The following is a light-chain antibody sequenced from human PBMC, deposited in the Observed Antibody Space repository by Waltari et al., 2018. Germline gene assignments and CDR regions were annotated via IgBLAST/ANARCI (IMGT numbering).Light chain of an antibody. CDR3: CSYAGRIPYV. J-gene: IGLJ1*01. CDR2: DGS. V-gene: IGLV2-23*01. Sequence: QSALTQPASVSGSPGQSISISCTGSTSDVGAYYLVSWYQHRPGKAPKLIIYDGSERAAGGSNRFAGSKSSNTASLTISGRQVDDEADYYCCSYAGRIPYVFGTGTTVTVL. CDR1: TSDVGAYYL.